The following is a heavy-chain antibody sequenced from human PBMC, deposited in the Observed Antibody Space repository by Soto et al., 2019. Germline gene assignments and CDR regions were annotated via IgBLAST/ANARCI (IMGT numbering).Heavy chain of an antibody. V-gene: IGHV4-30-2*01. CDR3: ARDRHLYCSSTSCYRVWFDP. Sequence: SETLSLTCAVSGGSISSGGYSWSWIRQPPGKGLEWIGYIYHSGSTYHNPSLKSRVTISVDRSKNQFSLKLSSVTAADTAVYYCARDRHLYCSSTSCYRVWFDPWGQGTLVTVSS. CDR2: IYHSGST. CDR1: GGSISSGGYS. D-gene: IGHD2-2*01. J-gene: IGHJ5*02.